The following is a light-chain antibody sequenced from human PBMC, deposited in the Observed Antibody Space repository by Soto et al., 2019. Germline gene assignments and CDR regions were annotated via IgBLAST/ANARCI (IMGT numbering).Light chain of an antibody. Sequence: ALTQPASVSGSPGQSITISCTGTSSDVGGYNYVSWYQQHPGKAPKLMIYEVSNRPSGVSNRFSGSKSGNTASLTISGLQAEDEADYYCSSYTSSSIDYVFGTGTKV. V-gene: IGLV2-14*01. CDR3: SSYTSSSIDYV. CDR1: SSDVGGYNY. CDR2: EVS. J-gene: IGLJ1*01.